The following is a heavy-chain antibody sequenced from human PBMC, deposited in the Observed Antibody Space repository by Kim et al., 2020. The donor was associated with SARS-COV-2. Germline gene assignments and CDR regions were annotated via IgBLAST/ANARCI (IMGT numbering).Heavy chain of an antibody. CDR3: ARDAGYYDSSGYYLDV. V-gene: IGHV4-31*03. Sequence: SETLSLTCTVSGGSISSGGYYWSWIRQHPGKGLEWIGYIYYSGSTYYNPSLKSRVTISVDTSKNQFSLKLSSVTAADTAVYYCARDAGYYDSSGYYLDVWGQGTTVTVSS. D-gene: IGHD3-22*01. J-gene: IGHJ6*02. CDR1: GGSISSGGYY. CDR2: IYYSGST.